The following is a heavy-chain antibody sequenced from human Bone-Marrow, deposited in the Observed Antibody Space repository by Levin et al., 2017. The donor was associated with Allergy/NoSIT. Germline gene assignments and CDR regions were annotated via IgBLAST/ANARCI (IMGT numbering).Heavy chain of an antibody. J-gene: IGHJ4*02. Sequence: HAGGSLRLSCAVSGFTFSNYGMHWVRQAPGKGLEWVALISYDGSDKDYADSVKGRFTISRDSSKNTLYLQMNSLRAEDTAVYYCAKLLPWLVLTAPFDYWGQGTLVTVSS. D-gene: IGHD6-19*01. V-gene: IGHV3-30*18. CDR3: AKLLPWLVLTAPFDY. CDR1: GFTFSNYG. CDR2: ISYDGSDK.